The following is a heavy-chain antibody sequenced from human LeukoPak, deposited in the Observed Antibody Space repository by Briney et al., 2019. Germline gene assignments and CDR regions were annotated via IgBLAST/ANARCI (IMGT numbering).Heavy chain of an antibody. D-gene: IGHD6-19*01. CDR3: AKVASDSSGWYHFDY. Sequence: PGGSLRLSCAASGFTFSSYAMSWVRQAPGKGLGWVSLISGSGGTTYYADSVKGRFTISRDNSSNTLYMQMNSLRAEDTAVYYCAKVASDSSGWYHFDYWGQGTLVNVCS. CDR2: ISGSGGTT. V-gene: IGHV3-23*01. CDR1: GFTFSSYA. J-gene: IGHJ4*02.